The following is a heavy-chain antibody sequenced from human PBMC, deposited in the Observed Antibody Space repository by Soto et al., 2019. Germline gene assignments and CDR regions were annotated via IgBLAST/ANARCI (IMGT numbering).Heavy chain of an antibody. D-gene: IGHD6-13*01. CDR1: GDSIRSYY. Sequence: SETLSLTCTVSGDSIRSYYWSWIRQPPGKGLEWIGYIYDSGSTNYNPSLKSRVTISVDASKNQFSLRLTSMTAADTAVYYCVASLAASGLNWLDPWGRGTLVTVSS. J-gene: IGHJ5*02. CDR2: IYDSGST. V-gene: IGHV4-59*12. CDR3: VASLAASGLNWLDP.